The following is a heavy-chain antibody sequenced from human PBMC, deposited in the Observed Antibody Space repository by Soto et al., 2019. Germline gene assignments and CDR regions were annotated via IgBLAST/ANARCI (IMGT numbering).Heavy chain of an antibody. D-gene: IGHD1-26*01. J-gene: IGHJ4*02. CDR3: AREPVSGGEGN. Sequence: NPGGSLRLSCAASGFTFTSYTMNWVRQAPGKGLEWVSSISSGSSYIYYADSVKGRFTISRDNAKNSLHLQMNSLRAEDTAVYYFAREPVSGGEGNWGQETLVTVSS. CDR1: GFTFTSYT. V-gene: IGHV3-21*01. CDR2: ISSGSSYI.